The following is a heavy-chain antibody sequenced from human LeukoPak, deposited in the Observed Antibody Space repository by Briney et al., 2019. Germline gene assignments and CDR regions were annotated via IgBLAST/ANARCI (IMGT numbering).Heavy chain of an antibody. CDR1: GYTFTGYY. CDR3: AREAPVGATFDY. J-gene: IGHJ4*02. D-gene: IGHD1-26*01. CDR2: INPNTGGT. V-gene: IGHV1-2*02. Sequence: HRASVKVSCKASGYTFTGYYMHWVRQAPGQGLEWMGWINPNTGGTNYAQKFQGRVTMTRDTSITTAYMELSSLRSEDTAVYYCAREAPVGATFDYWGQGTLVTVSS.